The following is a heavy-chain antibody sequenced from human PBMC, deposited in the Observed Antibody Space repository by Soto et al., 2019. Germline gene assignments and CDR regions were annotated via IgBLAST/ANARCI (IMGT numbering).Heavy chain of an antibody. CDR3: AQTPLGYYFDY. CDR2: IDWDDDK. D-gene: IGHD7-27*01. Sequence: EYGPTLVNPTQTLTLTCTFSGFSLSTSGMCVSWIRQPPGNALEWLALIDWDDDKYYSTSLRTRLTISKDTSKNQVVLTMTNMDPVNTATYYCAQTPLGYYFDYRGQGTLVTVTS. J-gene: IGHJ4*02. V-gene: IGHV2-70*01. CDR1: GFSLSTSGMC.